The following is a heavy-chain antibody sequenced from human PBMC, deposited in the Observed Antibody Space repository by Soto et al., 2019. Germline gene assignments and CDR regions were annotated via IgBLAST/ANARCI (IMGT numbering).Heavy chain of an antibody. J-gene: IGHJ6*02. D-gene: IGHD6-19*01. Sequence: PSETLSLTCAVYGGSFSGYYWSWIRQPPGKGLEWIGSIYYSGSTYYNPSLKSRVTISVDTSKNQFSLKLSSVTAADTAVYYCARENAVAGIGYYYGMDVWGQGTTVTVSS. CDR2: IYYSGST. V-gene: IGHV4-34*01. CDR1: GGSFSGYY. CDR3: ARENAVAGIGYYYGMDV.